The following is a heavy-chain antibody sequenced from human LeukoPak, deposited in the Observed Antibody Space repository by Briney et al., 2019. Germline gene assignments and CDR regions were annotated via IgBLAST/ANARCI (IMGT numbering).Heavy chain of an antibody. D-gene: IGHD3-9*01. J-gene: IGHJ4*02. CDR2: ITSGGDYI. V-gene: IGHV3-21*01. CDR3: ARGHYDVLAASYKWTPDY. Sequence: GGSLRLSCAASGFTFNTFNMNWVRQAPGKGLEWVSSITSGGDYIYYADSVKCRFTTSRDNAKNSLSLQLNSLRVEDTAVYYCARGHYDVLAASYKWTPDYWGQGTLHRLL. CDR1: GFTFNTFN.